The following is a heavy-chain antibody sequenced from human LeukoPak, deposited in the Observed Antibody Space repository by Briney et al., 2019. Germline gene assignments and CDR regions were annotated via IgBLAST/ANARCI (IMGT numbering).Heavy chain of an antibody. D-gene: IGHD1-26*01. J-gene: IGHJ4*02. CDR1: GFTFSSYG. CDR2: ISYDGSNK. Sequence: QPGGSLRLSCAASGFTFSSYGMHWVRQAPGKGLEWVAVISYDGSNKYYADSVKGRFTISRDNSKNTLYLQMNSLRAEDTAVYYCAKDPQWELLVPRYYFDYWGQGTLVTVSS. CDR3: AKDPQWELLVPRYYFDY. V-gene: IGHV3-30*18.